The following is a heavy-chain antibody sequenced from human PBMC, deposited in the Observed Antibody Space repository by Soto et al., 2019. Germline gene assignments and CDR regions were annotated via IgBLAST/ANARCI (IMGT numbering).Heavy chain of an antibody. CDR1: GFTFSSYS. D-gene: IGHD1-26*01. J-gene: IGHJ6*02. CDR3: ARDLPIVGATYYGMDV. CDR2: ISSSSSTI. V-gene: IGHV3-48*02. Sequence: HPVGSLRLSCAASGFTFSSYSMNWVRQAPGKGLEWVSYISSSSSTIYYADSVKGRFTISRDNAKNSLYLQMNSLRDEDTAVYYCARDLPIVGATYYGMDVWGQRTTVTVSS.